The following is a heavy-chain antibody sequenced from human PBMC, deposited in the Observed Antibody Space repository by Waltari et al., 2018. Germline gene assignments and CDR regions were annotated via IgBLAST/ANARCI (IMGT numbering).Heavy chain of an antibody. V-gene: IGHV4-59*01. J-gene: IGHJ2*01. CDR1: GGSITSYY. D-gene: IGHD3-3*01. CDR2: IYYPGAT. Sequence: QVQLQESGPGLVKPSETLSLTCTVSGGSITSYYWNWIRQPPGKGLEWIGSIYYPGATNYNPYLKKRLTISVDTSKNQFSLKVSSVTAADTAVYYCARDLTLYYDFYRGREKGHYFDLWGRGTLVTVSS. CDR3: ARDLTLYYDFYRGREKGHYFDL.